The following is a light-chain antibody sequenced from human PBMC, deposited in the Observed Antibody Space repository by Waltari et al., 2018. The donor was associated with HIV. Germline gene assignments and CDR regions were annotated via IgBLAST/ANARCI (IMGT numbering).Light chain of an antibody. V-gene: IGKV3-20*01. CDR3: QQYRGLPLT. Sequence: EIVLTQSPGTLSLSTGERATLSCRASQNIGSSYLAWYQHKPGQAPRLLISGASSRATGIPDRFSGSASGTDFTLTITRLEPEDFAVYYCQQYRGLPLTFGQGTTVEIK. CDR2: GAS. CDR1: QNIGSSY. J-gene: IGKJ1*01.